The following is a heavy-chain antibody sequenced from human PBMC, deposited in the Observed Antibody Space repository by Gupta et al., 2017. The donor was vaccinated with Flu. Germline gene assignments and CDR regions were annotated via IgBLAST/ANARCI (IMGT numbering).Heavy chain of an antibody. Sequence: EVQLLESGGGLVQPGGSLRLSCAASGFTFSSYAMSWVRQAPGKGLEWVSTISGSNGNTYYADSVKGRFTISRDNSKNTLYLQMNSLRAEDTAVFYCAKRSISATLGRQYYFDYWGQGILVTVSS. D-gene: IGHD2-15*01. CDR2: ISGSNGNT. CDR1: GFTFSSYA. J-gene: IGHJ4*02. V-gene: IGHV3-23*01. CDR3: AKRSISATLGRQYYFDY.